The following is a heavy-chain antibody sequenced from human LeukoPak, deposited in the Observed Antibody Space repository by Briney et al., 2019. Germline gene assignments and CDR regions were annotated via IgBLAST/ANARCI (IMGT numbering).Heavy chain of an antibody. CDR1: GYTFTSYD. CDR3: AKHTSPYYFDY. Sequence: ASVKVSCKASGYTFTSYDINWVRQATGQGLEWMGWMNPNSGNTGYAQKFQGRVTITRNTSISTAYMELSSLRAEDTAVYFCAKHTSPYYFDYWGHGTLVTVSS. CDR2: MNPNSGNT. V-gene: IGHV1-8*03. D-gene: IGHD2-2*01. J-gene: IGHJ4*01.